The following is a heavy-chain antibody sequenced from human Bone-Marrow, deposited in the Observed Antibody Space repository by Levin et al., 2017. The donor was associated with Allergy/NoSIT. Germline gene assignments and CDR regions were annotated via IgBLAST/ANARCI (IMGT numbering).Heavy chain of an antibody. D-gene: IGHD4-23*01. Sequence: GGSLRLSCAASGFTFSNYWMTWVRQTPGQGLEWVANIRQDGSEKYYVDSVKGRFTISRDNVKNSLYLQMNSLRVEDTAVYYCARDPQTAVVTSYFDYWGRGTLVTVSS. CDR3: ARDPQTAVVTSYFDY. CDR1: GFTFSNYW. V-gene: IGHV3-7*01. CDR2: IRQDGSEK. J-gene: IGHJ4*02.